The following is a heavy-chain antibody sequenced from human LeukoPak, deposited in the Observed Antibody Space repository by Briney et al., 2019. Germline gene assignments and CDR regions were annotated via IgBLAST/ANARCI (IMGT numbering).Heavy chain of an antibody. Sequence: GGSLRLSCAASGFTFSSYSMNWVRQAPGKGLEWVSSISSSSSYIYYADSVKGRFTISRDNAKDSLYLQMNSLRAEDTAVYYCARSFLSIAAAATDYWGQGTLVTVSS. V-gene: IGHV3-21*01. CDR2: ISSSSSYI. J-gene: IGHJ4*02. CDR1: GFTFSSYS. D-gene: IGHD6-13*01. CDR3: ARSFLSIAAAATDY.